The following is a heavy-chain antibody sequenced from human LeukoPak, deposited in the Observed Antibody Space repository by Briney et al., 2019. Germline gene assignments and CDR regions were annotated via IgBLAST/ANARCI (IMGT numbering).Heavy chain of an antibody. D-gene: IGHD6-19*01. J-gene: IGHJ3*02. Sequence: ASVKVSCKASGYTFTSYGISWVRQAPGQGLEWMGWISAYNGNTNYAQKLQGRVTMTTDTSTSTAYMELRSLRSDDTAVYYCAGDAGYSSGLGNAFDIWGQGTMVTVSS. CDR2: ISAYNGNT. CDR3: AGDAGYSSGLGNAFDI. V-gene: IGHV1-18*01. CDR1: GYTFTSYG.